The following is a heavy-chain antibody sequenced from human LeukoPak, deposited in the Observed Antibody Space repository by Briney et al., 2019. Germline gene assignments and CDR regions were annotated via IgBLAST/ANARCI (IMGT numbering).Heavy chain of an antibody. J-gene: IGHJ4*02. Sequence: PGGSLRLSCAASGFTFSSYSMNWVRQAPGKGLEWVANIKQDGSEKYYVDSVKGRFTISRDNAKNSLYLQMNSLRAEDTAVYYCARDILDGAAAGTGNDYWGQGTLVTVSS. CDR3: ARDILDGAAAGTGNDY. CDR1: GFTFSSYS. V-gene: IGHV3-7*01. CDR2: IKQDGSEK. D-gene: IGHD6-13*01.